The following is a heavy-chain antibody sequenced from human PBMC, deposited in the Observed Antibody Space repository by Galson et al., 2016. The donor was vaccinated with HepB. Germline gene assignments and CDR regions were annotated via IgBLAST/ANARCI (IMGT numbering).Heavy chain of an antibody. D-gene: IGHD3-10*01. CDR3: ARRTLLWFGELIRWFDP. V-gene: IGHV1-8*01. CDR2: MNPSSGNT. Sequence: SVKVSCKASGYTFTSYDINWVRQATGQGLEWLGWMNPSSGNTASAQKFQGRVTMTRNTSISTAYMELSSLRSEDTAVYYCARRTLLWFGELIRWFDPWGRGTLVTVSS. J-gene: IGHJ5*02. CDR1: GYTFTSYD.